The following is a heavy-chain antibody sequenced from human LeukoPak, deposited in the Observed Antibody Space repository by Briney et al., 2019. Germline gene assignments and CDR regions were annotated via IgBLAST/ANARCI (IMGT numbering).Heavy chain of an antibody. CDR3: ARTLGIVGAEGDAFDI. Sequence: GGSLRLSCAASGFTFSNAWMSWVRQAPGKGLEWVGRIKSKTDGGTTDYAAPVKGRFTISRDDSKNTLYLQMNSLRAEDTAVYYCARTLGIVGAEGDAFDIWGQGTMVTVSS. D-gene: IGHD1-26*01. CDR2: IKSKTDGGTT. CDR1: GFTFSNAW. V-gene: IGHV3-15*01. J-gene: IGHJ3*02.